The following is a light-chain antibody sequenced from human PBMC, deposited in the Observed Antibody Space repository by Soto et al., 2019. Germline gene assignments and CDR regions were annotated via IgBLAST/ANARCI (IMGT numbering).Light chain of an antibody. CDR3: GTWDSSLSVV. CDR2: DNN. V-gene: IGLV1-51*01. J-gene: IGLJ3*02. Sequence: QSVLTQPPSVSAAPGQKVTISCSGSSSNIGDNSVSWYQQFPGTPPQLLIYDNNKRPSGIPDRFSGSKSGTSATLGITGLQTGDEADYYCGTWDSSLSVVFGGGTKLTVL. CDR1: SSNIGDNS.